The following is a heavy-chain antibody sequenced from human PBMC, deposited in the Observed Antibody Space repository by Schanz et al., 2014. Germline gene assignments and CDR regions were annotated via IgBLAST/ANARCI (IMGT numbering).Heavy chain of an antibody. Sequence: QVQLVQSGAEVKKPGASVKVSCKTSGYTFSDYGITWVRQAPGQGLEWMGKIIPVLNIATYAQRFQGRVTITADKSTTTAYMELNSLNSDDTAVYYCATLDYADSVSWGQGTLVTVSS. V-gene: IGHV1-69*02. CDR2: IIPVLNIA. J-gene: IGHJ5*02. CDR3: ATLDYADSVS. D-gene: IGHD4-17*01. CDR1: GYTFSDYG.